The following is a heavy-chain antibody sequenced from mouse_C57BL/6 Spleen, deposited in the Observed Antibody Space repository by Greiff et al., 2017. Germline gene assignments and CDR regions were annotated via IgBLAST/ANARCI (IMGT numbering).Heavy chain of an antibody. V-gene: IGHV1-52*01. J-gene: IGHJ2*01. CDR2: IDPSDSET. CDR1: GYTFTSYW. CDR3: ARSGEYGVDY. Sequence: VQLQQPGAELVRPGSSVKLSCKASGYTFTSYWMHWVKQRPIQGLEWIGNIDPSDSETHYNQKFKDKATLTVDKSSSTAYMQLSSLTSEDSAVYDCARSGEYGVDYWGQGTTLTVSS. D-gene: IGHD1-2*01.